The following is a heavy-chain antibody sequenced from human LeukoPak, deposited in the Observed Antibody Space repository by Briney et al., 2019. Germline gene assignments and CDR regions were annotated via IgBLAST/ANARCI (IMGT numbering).Heavy chain of an antibody. J-gene: IGHJ3*02. CDR2: IYPGDSDT. V-gene: IGHV5-51*01. CDR1: GYSFTSYW. Sequence: KVSCKGSGYSFTSYWIGRVRQMPGKGLEWMGIIYPGDSDTRYSPSFQGQVTISADKSISTAYLQWSSLKASDTAMYYCARRGIAVAGTRDAFDIWGQGTMVTVSS. CDR3: ARRGIAVAGTRDAFDI. D-gene: IGHD6-19*01.